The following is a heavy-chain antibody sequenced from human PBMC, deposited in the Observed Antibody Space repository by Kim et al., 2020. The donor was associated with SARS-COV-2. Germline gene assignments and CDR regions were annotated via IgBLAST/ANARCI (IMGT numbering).Heavy chain of an antibody. J-gene: IGHJ3*02. D-gene: IGHD6-13*01. CDR1: GFTLSGST. Sequence: GGSLRLSCTASGFTLSGSTVHWFRQASGKGLEWVGRIRSKANSYATAYAASVKNRFTISRDDSKNTAYLQMNSLKTEDTAVYYCTRVNAIAGCWYDAFD. V-gene: IGHV3-73*01. CDR3: TRVNAIAGCWYDAFD. CDR2: IRSKANSYAT.